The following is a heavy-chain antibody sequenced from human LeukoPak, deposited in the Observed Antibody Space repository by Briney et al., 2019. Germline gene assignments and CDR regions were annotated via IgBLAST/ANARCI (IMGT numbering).Heavy chain of an antibody. D-gene: IGHD3-9*01. J-gene: IGHJ4*02. CDR3: ARALGYDILTGHFDN. CDR1: GGSISSHY. Sequence: SETLSLTCTVSGGSISSHYWSWIRQPPGKGLEWIGSSGSSNYNPSLKSRVTISLDTSKNHFSLKLNSVTAADTAVYYCARALGYDILTGHFDNWGQGTLVTASS. CDR2: SGSS. V-gene: IGHV4-59*11.